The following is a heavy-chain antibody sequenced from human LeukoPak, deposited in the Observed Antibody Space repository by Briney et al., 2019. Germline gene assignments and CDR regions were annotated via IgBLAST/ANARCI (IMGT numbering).Heavy chain of an antibody. V-gene: IGHV3-30*04. CDR1: GFTFSSDA. CDR3: AKDRRAGSYDY. Sequence: GGSLRLSCAASGFTFSSDAMHWVRQAPGKGLEWVAAISYDGSNKNYADSVKGRFTISRDNSKNTLYLQMNSLRAEDTAVYYCAKDRRAGSYDYWGQGTLVTVSS. J-gene: IGHJ4*02. D-gene: IGHD3-10*01. CDR2: ISYDGSNK.